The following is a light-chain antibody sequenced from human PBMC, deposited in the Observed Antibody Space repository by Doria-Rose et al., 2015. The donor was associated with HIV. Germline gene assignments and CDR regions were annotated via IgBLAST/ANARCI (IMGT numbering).Light chain of an antibody. V-gene: IGKV4-1*01. Sequence: TQSPESLGMSLGERATLNCKSYQRPLYTSNNHLAWYQQKPVQPPKLLIYWASTRQSGVPARFSGSGSGTDSTLTISSLEAEDVAVYYCQQYYDTPSFGPGTTVDIK. CDR1: QRPLYTSNNH. CDR2: WAS. CDR3: QQYYDTPS. J-gene: IGKJ3*01.